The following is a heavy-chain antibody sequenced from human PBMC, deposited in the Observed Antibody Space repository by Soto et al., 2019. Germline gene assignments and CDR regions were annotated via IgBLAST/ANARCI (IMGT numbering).Heavy chain of an antibody. CDR3: ARGLFGQQWLVGFDT. CDR1: GGSFSNYI. CDR2: TIPMFATA. D-gene: IGHD6-19*01. Sequence: QVHLVQSGADVKKPGSSVKVFCKASGGSFSNYIFAWVRQAPGQGLEWMGGTIPMFATAQYAQKLQGRVTITADESTSTVYMDLTSLTSDDTAVYYCARGLFGQQWLVGFDTWGQGTLVTVSS. J-gene: IGHJ4*02. V-gene: IGHV1-69*01.